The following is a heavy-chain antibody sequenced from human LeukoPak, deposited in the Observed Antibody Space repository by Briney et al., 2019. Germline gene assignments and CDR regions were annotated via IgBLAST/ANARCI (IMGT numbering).Heavy chain of an antibody. V-gene: IGHV4-59*08. CDR2: IYYTGST. CDR3: ASRTDRGCNYSAY. J-gene: IGHJ4*02. CDR1: GGSIRGYT. D-gene: IGHD2-8*01. Sequence: SETLSHTSAHSGGSIRGYTGSGSPQPPGKGLEWIGYIYYTGSTKYNPSLESRVTISVDTSKNQFSLKLTSVTAADTAVYYCASRTDRGCNYSAYVARGNVVTVSS.